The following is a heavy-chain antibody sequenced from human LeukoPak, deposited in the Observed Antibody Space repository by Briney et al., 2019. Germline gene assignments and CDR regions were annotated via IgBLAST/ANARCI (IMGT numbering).Heavy chain of an antibody. D-gene: IGHD3-10*01. V-gene: IGHV3-7*03. Sequence: PSETLSLTCAVYGGSFSGYYWSWIRQPPGKGLEWVANIKQDGSEKYYVDSVKGRFTISRDNAKNSLYLQMNSLRAEDTAVYYCARDVLWFGDYYGMDVWGQGTTVTVSS. CDR3: ARDVLWFGDYYGMDV. CDR1: GGSFSGYY. CDR2: IKQDGSEK. J-gene: IGHJ6*02.